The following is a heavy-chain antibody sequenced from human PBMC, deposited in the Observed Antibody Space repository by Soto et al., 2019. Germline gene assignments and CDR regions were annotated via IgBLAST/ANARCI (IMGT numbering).Heavy chain of an antibody. V-gene: IGHV3-53*01. D-gene: IGHD6-6*01. CDR2: IYSGGST. Sequence: PGASVTLSCAPRGLTVSSNYRSSVRQAPGKGLEWVSVIYSGGSTYYADSVKGRFTISRDNSKNTLYLQMNSLRAEDTAVYYCARDIEQLGGMDVWGQGTTVTVSS. J-gene: IGHJ6*02. CDR1: GLTVSSNY. CDR3: ARDIEQLGGMDV.